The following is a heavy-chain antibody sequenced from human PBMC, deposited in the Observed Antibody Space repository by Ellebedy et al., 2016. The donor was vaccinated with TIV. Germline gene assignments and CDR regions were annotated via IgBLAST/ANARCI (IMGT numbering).Heavy chain of an antibody. V-gene: IGHV3-74*01. CDR2: IKSDGSST. D-gene: IGHD4-11*01. CDR1: GFTFGRYW. Sequence: GESLKISXVASGFTFGRYWVHWVRQAPGNKLVWVSRIKSDGSSTTYADSVKGRFTTSRDNARNTLYLQMNSLRGEDTAVYFCARDRGDYSISGPWGQGTLVTVSS. CDR3: ARDRGDYSISGP. J-gene: IGHJ5*02.